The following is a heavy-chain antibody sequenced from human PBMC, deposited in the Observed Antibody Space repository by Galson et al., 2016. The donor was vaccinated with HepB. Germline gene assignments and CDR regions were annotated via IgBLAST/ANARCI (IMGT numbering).Heavy chain of an antibody. J-gene: IGHJ4*02. D-gene: IGHD2-15*01. V-gene: IGHV3-33*01. Sequence: SLKLSCAASGFIFSQYGMNWVRQAPGKGLESVGGIGPDVRTKYYADSVKGRFTITRDNSKNTPYVQMNNLRVEDTAVYYCSRGSQDDIEVDGDLEQDYWGQGTLVTVSS. CDR3: SRGSQDDIEVDGDLEQDY. CDR1: GFIFSQYG. CDR2: IGPDVRTK.